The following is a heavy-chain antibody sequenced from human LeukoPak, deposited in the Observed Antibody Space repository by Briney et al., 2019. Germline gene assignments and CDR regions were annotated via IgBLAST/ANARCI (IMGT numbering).Heavy chain of an antibody. CDR3: ARSYGTYNWFDS. Sequence: PSETLSLTCTVSGYSISSDYYWAWIRQPPGKGLEWIGSIYHSGSTYYNPSLKSRVTLSVDTSKKQFSLKLSSVTAADTAVYYCARSYGTYNWFDSWGQGTLVTVSS. V-gene: IGHV4-38-2*02. D-gene: IGHD1-14*01. CDR2: IYHSGST. CDR1: GYSISSDYY. J-gene: IGHJ5*01.